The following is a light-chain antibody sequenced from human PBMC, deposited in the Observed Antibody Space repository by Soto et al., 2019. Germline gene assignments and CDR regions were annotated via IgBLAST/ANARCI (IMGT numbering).Light chain of an antibody. CDR2: DAS. Sequence: EIVMTQSPATLSVSPLEIASLSFMASQSVNSNYLAWYQQKPGQAPRLLIYDASNRATGIPARFSGSGSGTDFTLTISSLEPEDFAVYYCQQRSNWPPGITFGQGTRLEIK. CDR3: QQRSNWPPGIT. J-gene: IGKJ5*01. V-gene: IGKV3-11*01. CDR1: QSVNSNY.